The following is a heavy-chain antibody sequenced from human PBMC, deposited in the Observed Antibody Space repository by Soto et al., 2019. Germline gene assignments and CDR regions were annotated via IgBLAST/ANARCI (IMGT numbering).Heavy chain of an antibody. J-gene: IGHJ5*02. D-gene: IGHD3-10*01. CDR3: ARMAASGSLNWFDP. CDR2: MNPGSGNT. Sequence: QVQLVQSGAEVKNPGASVKVSCKASGYTFTNYEINWVRHATGQGLEWMGWMNPGSGNTGYAHKFQGRVTMTRNISISTAYMELSRLGSDDTAIYYCARMAASGSLNWFDPWGQGTLVTVSS. V-gene: IGHV1-8*01. CDR1: GYTFTNYE.